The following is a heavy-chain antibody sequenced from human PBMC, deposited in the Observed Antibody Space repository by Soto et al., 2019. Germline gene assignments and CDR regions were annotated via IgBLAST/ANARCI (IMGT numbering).Heavy chain of an antibody. CDR1: GFTFSSYS. Sequence: GGSLRLSCAASGFTFSSYSMNWVRQAPGKGLEWVSYISSSSTIYYADSVKGRFTISRDNSHNTLYLQVHSLTAEDTAVYYCAKDRWAGGNSAFYFDFWGQGAQVTVSS. J-gene: IGHJ4*02. CDR3: AKDRWAGGNSAFYFDF. D-gene: IGHD3-16*01. V-gene: IGHV3-48*01. CDR2: ISSSSTI.